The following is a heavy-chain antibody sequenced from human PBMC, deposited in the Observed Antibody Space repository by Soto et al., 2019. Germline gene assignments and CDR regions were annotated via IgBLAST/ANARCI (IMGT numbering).Heavy chain of an antibody. CDR1: GFTFSSYG. D-gene: IGHD6-19*01. CDR3: ARQEQWLVFYYYYGMDV. J-gene: IGHJ6*02. Sequence: QVQLVESGGGVVQPGSSLRLSCAASGFTFSSYGMHWVRQAPGKGLEWVAVIWYDGSNKYYADSVKGRFTISRDNSKNTLYLQMNSLRAEDTAVYYCARQEQWLVFYYYYGMDVWGQGTTVTVSS. V-gene: IGHV3-33*01. CDR2: IWYDGSNK.